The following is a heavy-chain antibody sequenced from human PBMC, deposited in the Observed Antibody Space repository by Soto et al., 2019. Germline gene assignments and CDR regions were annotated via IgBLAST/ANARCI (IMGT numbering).Heavy chain of an antibody. D-gene: IGHD3-3*01. CDR1: GGSISSSSYY. J-gene: IGHJ5*02. V-gene: IGHV4-39*01. Sequence: QLQLQESGPGLVKPSETLSLTCTVSGGSISSSSYYWGWIRQPPGKGLEWIGSIYYSGSTYYNPSLKSRVTISVDTSKHQFSLKLSSVTAADTAVYYCASVTIFGVEPDEYNWFDPWGQGTLVTVSS. CDR2: IYYSGST. CDR3: ASVTIFGVEPDEYNWFDP.